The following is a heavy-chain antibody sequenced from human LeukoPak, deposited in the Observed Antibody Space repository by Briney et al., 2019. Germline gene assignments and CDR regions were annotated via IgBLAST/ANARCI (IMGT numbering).Heavy chain of an antibody. Sequence: ASVKVSCKTSGYIFTTYYMHWVRQAPGQGLEWMGTIYPSGVTTTYAQNFQGRATMTRDTSTSTVYMELSSLRSEDTAVYYCARDWELGYWGQGTLVTVSS. D-gene: IGHD1-7*01. V-gene: IGHV1-46*01. CDR1: GYIFTTYY. J-gene: IGHJ4*02. CDR3: ARDWELGY. CDR2: IYPSGVTT.